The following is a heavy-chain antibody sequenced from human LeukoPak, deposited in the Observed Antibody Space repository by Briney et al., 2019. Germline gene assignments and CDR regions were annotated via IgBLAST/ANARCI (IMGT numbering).Heavy chain of an antibody. V-gene: IGHV3-23*01. CDR3: AKDLNWSGSPPNTFDY. Sequence: GGSLRLSCAASGFTFSSYAMSWVRQAPGKGLEWVSAISGSGGSTYYADSVKGRFTIPRDNSKNTLYLQMNSLRAEDTAVYYCAKDLNWSGSPPNTFDYWGQGTLVTVSS. J-gene: IGHJ4*02. CDR1: GFTFSSYA. D-gene: IGHD3-3*01. CDR2: ISGSGGST.